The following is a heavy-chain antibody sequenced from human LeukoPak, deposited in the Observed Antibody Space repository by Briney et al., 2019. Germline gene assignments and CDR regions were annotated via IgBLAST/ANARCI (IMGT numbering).Heavy chain of an antibody. J-gene: IGHJ5*02. V-gene: IGHV4-34*01. CDR2: INHSGGT. CDR1: GGSFSGYY. D-gene: IGHD3-22*01. Sequence: PSETLSLTCAVYGGSFSGYYWSWIRQPPGKGLEWIGEINHSGGTNYNPSLKSRVTISVDTSKNQFSLKLSSVTAADTAVYYCARGTRGGWYYDSSGYYYRGNWFDPWGQGTLVTVSS. CDR3: ARGTRGGWYYDSSGYYYRGNWFDP.